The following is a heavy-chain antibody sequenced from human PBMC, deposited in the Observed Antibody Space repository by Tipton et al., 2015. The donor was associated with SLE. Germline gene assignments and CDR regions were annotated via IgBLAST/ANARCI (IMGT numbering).Heavy chain of an antibody. CDR1: GGSISSHY. D-gene: IGHD6-19*01. CDR3: ARLAVAGMWYYFDF. CDR2: IYYSGST. V-gene: IGHV4-59*11. J-gene: IGHJ4*02. Sequence: TLSLTCTVSGGSISSHYWSWIRQPPGKGLEWIGYIYYSGSTNYNPSLKSRVTISVDTSKNQFSLKLSSVTAADTAVYYCARLAVAGMWYYFDFWGQGAPVTVSS.